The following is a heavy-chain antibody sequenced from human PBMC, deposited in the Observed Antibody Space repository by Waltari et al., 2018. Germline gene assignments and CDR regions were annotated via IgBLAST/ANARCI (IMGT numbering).Heavy chain of an antibody. D-gene: IGHD2-21*01. CDR1: GYTFADHK. CDR3: VSGFIAVPGFVFHF. Sequence: EVQLAQSGAEVKKSGTTLMISCRAYGYTFADHKIHWVQQAHGKGLHWMGDMDPISQITTYSQKFQGRIAITADTTTDTAYLHLWDLRSDDTATYYCVSGFIAVPGFVFHFWGQGTQVTVSS. CDR2: MDPISQIT. V-gene: IGHV1-69-2*01. J-gene: IGHJ4*02.